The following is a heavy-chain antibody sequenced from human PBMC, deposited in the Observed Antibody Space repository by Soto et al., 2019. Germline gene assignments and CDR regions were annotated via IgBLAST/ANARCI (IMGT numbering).Heavy chain of an antibody. J-gene: IGHJ5*02. Sequence: GGSLRLSCAASGFTFSSYSMNWVRQAPGKGLEWVSSISSSSSYIYYADSVKGRFTISRDNAKNSLYLQMNSLRAEDTAVYYCARDTYCSSTSCPVAPYNWFDPWGQGTLVTVSS. CDR3: ARDTYCSSTSCPVAPYNWFDP. CDR1: GFTFSSYS. D-gene: IGHD2-2*01. V-gene: IGHV3-21*01. CDR2: ISSSSSYI.